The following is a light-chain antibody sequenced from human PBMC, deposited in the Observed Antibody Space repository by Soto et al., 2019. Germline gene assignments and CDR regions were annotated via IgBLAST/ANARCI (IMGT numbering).Light chain of an antibody. Sequence: QAVVTQPPSVSGAPGQGVTISCTGSTSNIGSGYDVHWYQQVPGLAPKLLIYANINRPSGVPDRFSGSKSGTSASLAITGLQGEDEGDYYCQSYDSNLSGSLFGGGTKLTVL. CDR2: ANI. CDR1: TSNIGSGYD. J-gene: IGLJ2*01. CDR3: QSYDSNLSGSL. V-gene: IGLV1-40*01.